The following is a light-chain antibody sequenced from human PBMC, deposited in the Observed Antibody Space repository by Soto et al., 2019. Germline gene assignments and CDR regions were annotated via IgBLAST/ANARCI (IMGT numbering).Light chain of an antibody. Sequence: DIQMTQSPPTLSASVGDSVTIXXRASQPISSWLAWYHQKPGKAPKVXIYDASNLESGVPSRFSGSGYGTDFTLTITSLQLEDFATYYCQQSDVSPRTFGQGTKVDIK. CDR2: DAS. V-gene: IGKV1-5*01. J-gene: IGKJ1*01. CDR1: QPISSW. CDR3: QQSDVSPRT.